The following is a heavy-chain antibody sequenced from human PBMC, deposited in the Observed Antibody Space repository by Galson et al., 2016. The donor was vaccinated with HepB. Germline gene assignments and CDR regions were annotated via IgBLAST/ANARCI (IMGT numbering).Heavy chain of an antibody. Sequence: SVKVSCKASGYTFTSYYIHWVRQAPGQGLEWMGIIVPSDGSTSNAQKFQGRVTMTRDTSTSTVYMELSSLRSEDTAVYYCARDRGYYYGSGSPPYYYYGLDVWGQGTTGTVSS. CDR2: IVPSDGST. V-gene: IGHV1-46*01. D-gene: IGHD3-10*01. CDR1: GYTFTSYY. J-gene: IGHJ6*02. CDR3: ARDRGYYYGSGSPPYYYYGLDV.